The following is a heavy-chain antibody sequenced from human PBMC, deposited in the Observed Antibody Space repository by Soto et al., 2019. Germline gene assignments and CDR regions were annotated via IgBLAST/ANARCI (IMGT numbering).Heavy chain of an antibody. J-gene: IGHJ4*02. CDR2: IKSKTDGGTT. Sequence: GGSLRLSCAASGFTFSNAWMSWVRQAPGKGLEWVGRIKSKTDGGTTDYAAPVKCRFTISRDDSKNTMYLKMNSLKTEDTAVYYCSLGYCSGGSCYSGWVMDYWGQGTLVTVSS. V-gene: IGHV3-15*01. CDR1: GFTFSNAW. D-gene: IGHD2-15*01. CDR3: SLGYCSGGSCYSGWVMDY.